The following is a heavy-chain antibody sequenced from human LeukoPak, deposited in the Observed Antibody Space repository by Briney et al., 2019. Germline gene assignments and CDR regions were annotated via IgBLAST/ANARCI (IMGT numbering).Heavy chain of an antibody. J-gene: IGHJ4*02. CDR2: ISSSSSYI. V-gene: IGHV3-21*01. D-gene: IGHD5-24*01. CDR3: ARDSGMATSPGDY. Sequence: KSGGSLRLSCAASGFTFSSHSMNWVRQTPGRGLEWVASISSSSSYIYYADSVKGRFTISRDNAKNSLYLQMNSLRAEDTAVYYCARDSGMATSPGDYWGQGTLVTVSS. CDR1: GFTFSSHS.